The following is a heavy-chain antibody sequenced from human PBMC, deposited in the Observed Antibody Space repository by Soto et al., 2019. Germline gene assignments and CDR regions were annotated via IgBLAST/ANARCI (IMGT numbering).Heavy chain of an antibody. J-gene: IGHJ6*03. V-gene: IGHV3-30*18. CDR3: AKDGHGSVEHYYYMDV. CDR2: ISYDGSNK. D-gene: IGHD3-10*01. Sequence: EGSLRLSCAASGFTFSSYGMHWVRQAPGKGLEWVAVISYDGSNKYYADSVKGRFTISRDNSKNTLYLQMNSLRAEDTAVYYCAKDGHGSVEHYYYMDVWGKGTTVTVSS. CDR1: GFTFSSYG.